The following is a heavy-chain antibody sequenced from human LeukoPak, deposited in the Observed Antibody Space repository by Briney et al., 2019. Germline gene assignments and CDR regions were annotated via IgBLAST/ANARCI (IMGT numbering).Heavy chain of an antibody. CDR3: AKDIGPHYYGSGSTYGMDV. D-gene: IGHD3-10*01. V-gene: IGHV3-9*01. J-gene: IGHJ6*02. CDR2: ISWNSGSI. Sequence: GGSLRLSCAASGFTFDDYAMHWVRQAPGKGLEWVSGISWNSGSIGYADSVKGRFTISRDSAKNSLYLQMDSLRAEDTALYYCAKDIGPHYYGSGSTYGMDVRGQGTTVTVSS. CDR1: GFTFDDYA.